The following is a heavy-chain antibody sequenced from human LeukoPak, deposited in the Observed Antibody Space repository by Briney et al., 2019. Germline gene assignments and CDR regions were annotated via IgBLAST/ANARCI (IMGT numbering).Heavy chain of an antibody. CDR1: GYTFTNYF. D-gene: IGHD6-13*01. Sequence: GAPVKVSCKASGYTFTNYFMHWVRQAPGQGRVWMGIINPSGGSTSYAQKFQGGVTMTRDTSTSTVYMELSSLRSEDTAVYYCARGGSSSSPFFDYWGQGTLVTVSS. J-gene: IGHJ4*02. CDR3: ARGGSSSSPFFDY. CDR2: INPSGGST. V-gene: IGHV1-46*01.